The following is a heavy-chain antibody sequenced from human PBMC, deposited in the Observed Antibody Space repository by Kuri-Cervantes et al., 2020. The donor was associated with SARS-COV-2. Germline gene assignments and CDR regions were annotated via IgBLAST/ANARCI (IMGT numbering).Heavy chain of an antibody. V-gene: IGHV4-34*01. J-gene: IGHJ6*03. CDR1: GGSFSDNH. CDR3: ARLRRHNNAWFVTGYYMDV. CDR2: INYSGTT. D-gene: IGHD3-10*01. Sequence: GSLRLSCAVYGGSFSDNHWTWVRQLPGKGLEWIGEINYSGTTNYNPSLKSRVTMSVDTSKNQFSLNLTSVTAADTAVYYCARLRRHNNAWFVTGYYMDVWGKGTTVTVSS.